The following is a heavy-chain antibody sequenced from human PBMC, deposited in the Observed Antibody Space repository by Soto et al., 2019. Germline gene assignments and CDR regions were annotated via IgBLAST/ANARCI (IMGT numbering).Heavy chain of an antibody. D-gene: IGHD3-10*01. Sequence: GGSLRLSCGASGFTFSNYAMSWVRQAPGKGLEWVSTTSGSGASTYYADSVKGRFTISRDNSKNTLYLQMKSLKIEDTAVYYCAKVAVRGVVVSNFDSWGQGTLDTVSS. CDR2: TSGSGAST. CDR1: GFTFSNYA. CDR3: AKVAVRGVVVSNFDS. J-gene: IGHJ4*02. V-gene: IGHV3-23*01.